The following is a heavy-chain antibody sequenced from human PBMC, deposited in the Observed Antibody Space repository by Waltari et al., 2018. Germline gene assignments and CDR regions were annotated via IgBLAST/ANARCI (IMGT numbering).Heavy chain of an antibody. V-gene: IGHV1-69*06. CDR2: SIPIFGTA. J-gene: IGHJ3*02. CDR3: ARPRSSGWYEAAFDI. D-gene: IGHD6-19*01. CDR1: GGTFSSYA. Sequence: QVQLVQSGAEVKKPGSSVQVSCKASGGTFSSYAISWVRQAPGQGLEWMGGSIPIFGTANYAQKFQGRVTITADKSTSTAYMELSSLRSEDTAVYYCARPRSSGWYEAAFDIWGQGTMVTGSS.